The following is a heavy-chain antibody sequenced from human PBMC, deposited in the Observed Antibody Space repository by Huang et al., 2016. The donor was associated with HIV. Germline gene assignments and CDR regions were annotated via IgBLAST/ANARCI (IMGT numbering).Heavy chain of an antibody. J-gene: IGHJ4*02. CDR1: GFTFSSYA. CDR3: ARGSRSNGVSSFDY. Sequence: QVQLVESGGGVVQPGRSLRLSCAASGFTFSSYAMHWVRQAPGKGREWVGVISYDGSNKDYADSVKGRFTISRDNSKNTLYLQMNSLRAEDTAVYYCARGSRSNGVSSFDYWGQGTLVTVSS. V-gene: IGHV3-30-3*01. CDR2: ISYDGSNK. D-gene: IGHD2-8*01.